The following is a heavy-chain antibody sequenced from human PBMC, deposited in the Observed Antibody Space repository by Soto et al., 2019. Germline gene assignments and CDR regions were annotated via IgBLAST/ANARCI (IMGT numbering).Heavy chain of an antibody. CDR2: IWYDGSNK. J-gene: IGHJ3*02. V-gene: IGHV3-33*01. CDR1: GFTFSSYG. CDR3: ARGGNYDGRGAFDI. D-gene: IGHD3-3*01. Sequence: GVLRLSCAASGFTFSSYGMHWVRQAPGKGLEWVAVIWYDGSNKYYADSVKGRFTISRDNSKNTLYLQMNSLRAEDTAVYYCARGGNYDGRGAFDIWGQGTMVTVSS.